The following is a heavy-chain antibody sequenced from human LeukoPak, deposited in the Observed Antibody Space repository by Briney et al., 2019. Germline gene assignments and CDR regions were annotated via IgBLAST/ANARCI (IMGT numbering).Heavy chain of an antibody. CDR2: IYYSGST. D-gene: IGHD1-26*01. Sequence: SETLSLTCTVSGGSISSYYWGWIRQPPGKGLEWIGSIYYSGSTYYNPSLKSRVTISVDTSKNQFSLKLSSVTAADTAVYYCASLVGATDGDYWGQGTLVTVSS. J-gene: IGHJ4*02. V-gene: IGHV4-39*07. CDR3: ASLVGATDGDY. CDR1: GGSISSYY.